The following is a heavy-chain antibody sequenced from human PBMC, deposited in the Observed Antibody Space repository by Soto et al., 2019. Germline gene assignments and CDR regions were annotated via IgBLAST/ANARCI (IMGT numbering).Heavy chain of an antibody. D-gene: IGHD6-19*01. CDR2: INHSGST. J-gene: IGHJ4*02. Sequence: SETLPLTCAVYGGSFSGYYWIWIRQPPGKGLEWIGEINHSGSTNYNPSLKSRVTISVDTSKNQFSLKLSSVTAADTAVYYCARRMVAVAFDYWGQGTLVTVSS. V-gene: IGHV4-34*01. CDR1: GGSFSGYY. CDR3: ARRMVAVAFDY.